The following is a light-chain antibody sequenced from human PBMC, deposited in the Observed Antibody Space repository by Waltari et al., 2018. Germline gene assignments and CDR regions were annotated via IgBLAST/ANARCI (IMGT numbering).Light chain of an antibody. CDR1: SSHIGSNY. Sequence: QSVLTQPPSASGTPGQRVTIACSGSSSHIGSNYLYWYPQLPGTAPNLLIYRNNQRPSGVPDRFSGSKSGTSASLAISGLRSEDEADYYCQSYDNSLSGSVFGGGTKLTVL. CDR2: RNN. V-gene: IGLV1-47*01. J-gene: IGLJ3*02. CDR3: QSYDNSLSGSV.